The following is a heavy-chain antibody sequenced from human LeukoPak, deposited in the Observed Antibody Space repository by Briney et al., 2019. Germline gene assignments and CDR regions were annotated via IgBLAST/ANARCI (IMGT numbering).Heavy chain of an antibody. CDR1: GGSISSYY. V-gene: IGHV4-59*12. Sequence: SETLSLTCTVSGGSISSYYWSWIRQPPGKGLEWIGYVYYSGSTNYNPSLKSRVTISVDTSKNQFSLKLSSVTAADTAVYYRAREEPICSSTSCPIDYWGQGTLVTVSS. J-gene: IGHJ4*02. CDR2: VYYSGST. CDR3: AREEPICSSTSCPIDY. D-gene: IGHD2-2*01.